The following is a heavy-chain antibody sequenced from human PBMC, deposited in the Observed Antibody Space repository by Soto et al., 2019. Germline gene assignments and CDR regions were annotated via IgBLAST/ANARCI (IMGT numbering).Heavy chain of an antibody. D-gene: IGHD3-10*01. CDR3: ERRYFYGSGKYGVDL. V-gene: IGHV4-39*01. J-gene: IGHJ6*01. Sequence: ETLSLTCPVSGVSISSSSYYGGWIRQPPGKGLEWIGTISYTGNTFYNPSLNSRVTISVDTSKNQFSLKLSSVTAADTAVYYCERRYFYGSGKYGVDLWGQGTKVTVSS. CDR2: ISYTGNT. CDR1: GVSISSSSYY.